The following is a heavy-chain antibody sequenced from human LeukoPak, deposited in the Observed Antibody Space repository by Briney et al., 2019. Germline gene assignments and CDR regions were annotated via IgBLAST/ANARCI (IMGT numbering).Heavy chain of an antibody. CDR3: ARDSYYDSSGYSPLGY. Sequence: SETLSLTCTVSGGSISSYYWSWIRQPAGKGLEWIGRIYTSGSTNYNPSLKSRVTISVDTSKNQFSLKLSSVTAADTAVYYCARDSYYDSSGYSPLGYWGQGTLVTVSS. D-gene: IGHD3-22*01. J-gene: IGHJ4*02. V-gene: IGHV4-4*07. CDR1: GGSISSYY. CDR2: IYTSGST.